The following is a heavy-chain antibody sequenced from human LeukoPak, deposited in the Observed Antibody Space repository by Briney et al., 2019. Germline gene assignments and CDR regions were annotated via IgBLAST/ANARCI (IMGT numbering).Heavy chain of an antibody. CDR3: ARDRDLWSGYSLDY. Sequence: GGSLRLSCAASGFTFSSYAMHWVRQAPGKGLEWVAVISYDGSNKYYADSVKGRFTISRDNSKNTLYLQMNSLRAEDTAVYYCARDRDLWSGYSLDYWGQATLVTVSP. J-gene: IGHJ4*02. V-gene: IGHV3-30*04. CDR1: GFTFSSYA. D-gene: IGHD3-3*01. CDR2: ISYDGSNK.